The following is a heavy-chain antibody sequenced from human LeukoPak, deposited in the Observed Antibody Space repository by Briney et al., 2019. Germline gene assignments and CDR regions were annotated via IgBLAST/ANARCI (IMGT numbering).Heavy chain of an antibody. J-gene: IGHJ4*02. Sequence: GGSLRLSCAASGFTFSNYSMNWVRQAPGKGLEWVSSISSSSSYIYYADSVKGRFTISRDNAKNSLYLQMNSLRAEDTAVYYRARDLLAARPRYYFDYWGQGTLVTVSS. V-gene: IGHV3-21*01. D-gene: IGHD6-6*01. CDR3: ARDLLAARPRYYFDY. CDR2: ISSSSSYI. CDR1: GFTFSNYS.